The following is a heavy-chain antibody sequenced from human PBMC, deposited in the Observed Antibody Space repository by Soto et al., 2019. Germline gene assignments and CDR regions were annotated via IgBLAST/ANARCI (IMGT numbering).Heavy chain of an antibody. J-gene: IGHJ4*02. CDR2: IYYSGST. CDR1: GGSISSGDYY. D-gene: IGHD5-12*01. V-gene: IGHV4-30-4*01. Sequence: SETLSLTCTVSGGSISSGDYYWSWIRQPPGKGLEWIGYIYYSGSTYYNPSLKSRVTISVDTSKNQFSLKLSSVTAADTAVYYCARGGGYGGNFDYWGQGTLVTV. CDR3: ARGGGYGGNFDY.